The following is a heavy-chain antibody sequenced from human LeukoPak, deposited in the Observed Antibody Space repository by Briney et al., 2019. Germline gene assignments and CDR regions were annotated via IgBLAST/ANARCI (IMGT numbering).Heavy chain of an antibody. CDR1: GGTFSSYA. CDR3: ARGGYDSSGYYYDEFDY. D-gene: IGHD3-22*01. J-gene: IGHJ4*02. CDR2: IIPIFGTA. V-gene: IGHV1-69*06. Sequence: SVKVSCKASGGTFSSYAVSWVRQAPGQGLEWMGGIIPIFGTANYAQKFQGRVTITADKSTSTAYMELSSLRSEDTAVYYCARGGYDSSGYYYDEFDYWGQGTLVTVSS.